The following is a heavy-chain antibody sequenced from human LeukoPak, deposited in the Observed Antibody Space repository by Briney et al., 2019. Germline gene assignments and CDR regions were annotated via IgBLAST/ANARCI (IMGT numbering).Heavy chain of an antibody. J-gene: IGHJ3*02. CDR2: IYYGGNT. V-gene: IGHV4-30-4*07. Sequence: SQTLSLTCAVSGGSISSGVYSWRGVRQPQGKELEGIGYIYYGGNTYYNPSLKSRLTISLDTSNNQFSLKLSSVTAADTAVYYCARVSGITMIVVVIEDAFDIWGQGTMVTVSS. CDR1: GGSISSGVYS. D-gene: IGHD3-22*01. CDR3: ARVSGITMIVVVIEDAFDI.